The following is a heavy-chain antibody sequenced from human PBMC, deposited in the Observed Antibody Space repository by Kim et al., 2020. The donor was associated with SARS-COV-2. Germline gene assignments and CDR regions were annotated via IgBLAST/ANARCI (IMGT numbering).Heavy chain of an antibody. V-gene: IGHV3-21*01. Sequence: GGSLRLSCAASGFSFSNYNMNWVSQAPGKGLEWVSSISSSSSYIYYADSVKGRFTISRDNAKNSLYLQMNSLRAEDTAVYYCARRDVGYCGSTSCYHLDYWGQGTLVTVSS. J-gene: IGHJ4*02. CDR2: ISSSSSYI. D-gene: IGHD2-2*01. CDR1: GFSFSNYN. CDR3: ARRDVGYCGSTSCYHLDY.